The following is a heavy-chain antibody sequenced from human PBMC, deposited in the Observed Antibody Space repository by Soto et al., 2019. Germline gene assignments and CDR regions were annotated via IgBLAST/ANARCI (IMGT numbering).Heavy chain of an antibody. Sequence: QVQLQESGPGLVKPSQTLSLTCTVSGGSISSGGYYWSWIRQHPGKGLEWIGYIYYSGSTYYNPSLKGRVTISVDTSKNQFSLKLSSVTAADTAVYYCAGEAAGILNWFAPWGQGTLVTVSS. V-gene: IGHV4-31*03. D-gene: IGHD6-25*01. J-gene: IGHJ5*02. CDR3: AGEAAGILNWFAP. CDR2: IYYSGST. CDR1: GGSISSGGYY.